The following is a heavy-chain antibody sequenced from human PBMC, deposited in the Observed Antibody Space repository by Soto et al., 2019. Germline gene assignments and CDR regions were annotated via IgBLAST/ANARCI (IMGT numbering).Heavy chain of an antibody. J-gene: IGHJ4*02. Sequence: PSETLSLTCAVSGGSISSSNWWSWVRQPPGKGLEWIGEIYHSGSTNYNPSLKSRVTISVDKSKNQFSLKLSSVTAADTAVYYCARSLYYYDSSGYNLLFDYWGQGTLVTVYS. CDR1: GGSISSSNW. D-gene: IGHD3-22*01. CDR3: ARSLYYYDSSGYNLLFDY. CDR2: IYHSGST. V-gene: IGHV4-4*02.